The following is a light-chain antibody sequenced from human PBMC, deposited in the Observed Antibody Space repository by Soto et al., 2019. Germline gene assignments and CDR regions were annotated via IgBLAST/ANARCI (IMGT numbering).Light chain of an antibody. CDR2: DAS. Sequence: EIVLTQSPATLSLSPGERATLSCRASQSVSIYLAWYQQKPGQAPRLLIFDASNRATGIPARFSGSGSGTDFTLTISSLQPEDFATCYCQQSYSTPHTFGQGTRLEIK. CDR1: QSVSIY. CDR3: QQSYSTPHT. J-gene: IGKJ5*01. V-gene: IGKV3-11*01.